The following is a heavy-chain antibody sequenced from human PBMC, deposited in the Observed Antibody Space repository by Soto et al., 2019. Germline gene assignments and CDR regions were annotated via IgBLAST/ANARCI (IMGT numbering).Heavy chain of an antibody. J-gene: IGHJ4*02. CDR2: INHSGST. D-gene: IGHD3-10*01. CDR3: ARDSAGGYYYGSGSLDY. CDR1: GGSFSGYH. V-gene: IGHV4-34*01. Sequence: PSETLSLTCAVYGGSFSGYHWSWIRQPPGKGLEWIGEINHSGSTNYNPSLKSRVTISVDTSKNQFSLKLSSVTAADTAVYYCARDSAGGYYYGSGSLDYWGQGTLVTVSS.